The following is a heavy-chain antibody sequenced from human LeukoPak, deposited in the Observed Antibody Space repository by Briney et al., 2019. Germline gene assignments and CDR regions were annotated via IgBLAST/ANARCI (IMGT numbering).Heavy chain of an antibody. D-gene: IGHD4-11*01. CDR1: GGTFSSYA. Sequence: ASVKVSCKASGGTFSSYAISWVRQAPGQGLEWMGGIIPIFGTANYAQKFQGRVTITADGSTSTAYMELSSLRSEDTAVYYCARSVTTSHYFDYWGQGTLVTVSS. J-gene: IGHJ4*02. CDR2: IIPIFGTA. CDR3: ARSVTTSHYFDY. V-gene: IGHV1-69*13.